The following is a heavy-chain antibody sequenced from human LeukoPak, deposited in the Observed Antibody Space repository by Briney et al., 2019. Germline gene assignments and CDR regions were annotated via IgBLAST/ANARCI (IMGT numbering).Heavy chain of an antibody. V-gene: IGHV3-21*04. CDR3: AGQQYDSSGYDAFDI. D-gene: IGHD3-22*01. CDR2: ISSSSSYI. CDR1: GFTFSSYS. J-gene: IGHJ3*02. Sequence: PGGSLRLSCAASGFTFSSYSLNWVRQAPGKGLEWVSSISSSSSYIYYADSVKGRFTISRDNAKNSLYLQMNSLRAEDTAVYYCAGQQYDSSGYDAFDIWGQGTMVTVSS.